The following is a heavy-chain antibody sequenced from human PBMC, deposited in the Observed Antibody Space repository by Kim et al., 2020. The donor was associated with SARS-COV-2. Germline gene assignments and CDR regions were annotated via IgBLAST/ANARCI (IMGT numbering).Heavy chain of an antibody. J-gene: IGHJ6*02. CDR1: GFTFSTYA. CDR3: AKTDRTPLFGVPNNHYYGMDV. V-gene: IGHV3-23*01. D-gene: IGHD3-3*01. Sequence: GGSLRLSCAASGFTFSTYAMNWVRQAPGKGLEWVSSISGAGVNTYYTDSVKGRFTISRDNSRNTLYLQMNSLRAEDTAVYYCAKTDRTPLFGVPNNHYYGMDVGGQGNTVTVSS. CDR2: ISGAGVNT.